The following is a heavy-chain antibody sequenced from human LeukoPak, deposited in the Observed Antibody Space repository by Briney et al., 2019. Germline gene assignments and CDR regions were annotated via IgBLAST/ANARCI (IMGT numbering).Heavy chain of an antibody. V-gene: IGHV1-69*04. CDR3: ARARYIGSSTKTVLEY. Sequence: GASVKVSCKASGGTFSSYAISWVRQAPGQGLEWMGRIIPILGIANYAQKFQGRVTITADKSTSTAYMELSSLRSEDTAVYYCARARYIGSSTKTVLEYWGQGRLVTVSS. CDR1: GGTFSSYA. J-gene: IGHJ4*02. CDR2: IIPILGIA. D-gene: IGHD1-26*01.